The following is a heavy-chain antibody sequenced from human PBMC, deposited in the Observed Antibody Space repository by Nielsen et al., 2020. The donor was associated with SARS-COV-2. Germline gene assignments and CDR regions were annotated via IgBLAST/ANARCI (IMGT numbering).Heavy chain of an antibody. CDR2: IHYSGST. J-gene: IGHJ6*03. D-gene: IGHD5-12*01. V-gene: IGHV4-59*01. CDR3: ARVRGYSTSGPHQMARRRAYYMDV. CDR1: GGSFSSYY. Sequence: SETLSLTCTVSGGSFSSYYWSWIRQSPGKGLEWIGYIHYSGSTNYNPSLKSRVTMSVHTSKNQFSLKLSSVTAADTAVYYCARVRGYSTSGPHQMARRRAYYMDVWGKGTTVTVSS.